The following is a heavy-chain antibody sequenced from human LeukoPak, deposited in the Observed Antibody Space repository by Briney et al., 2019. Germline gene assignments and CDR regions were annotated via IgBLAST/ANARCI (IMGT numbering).Heavy chain of an antibody. D-gene: IGHD2-21*02. CDR3: ARDILAYCGGDCYPAFGY. J-gene: IGHJ4*02. V-gene: IGHV3-33*01. CDR1: GFTFSSYG. CDR2: IWYDGSNK. Sequence: GGSLRLSCAASGFTFSSYGMHWVRQAPGKGREWVAVIWYDGSNKYYADSVKGRFTISRDNSKNTLYLQMNSLRAEDTAVYYCARDILAYCGGDCYPAFGYWGQGTLVTVSS.